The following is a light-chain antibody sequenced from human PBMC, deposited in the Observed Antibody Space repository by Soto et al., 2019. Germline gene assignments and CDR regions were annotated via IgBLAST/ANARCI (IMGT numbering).Light chain of an antibody. CDR1: SSDVGLHNY. J-gene: IGLJ1*01. Sequence: ELTKPASVSGASSSLITISCTGTSSDVGLHNYVSWYQQHPGKAPKLMIYDVNNRPSGVSNRFSGSKSGNTASLTISGLQAEDEADYYCSSFAGSSVLYVFGTGTKVTVL. CDR3: SSFAGSSVLYV. CDR2: DVN. V-gene: IGLV2-14*01.